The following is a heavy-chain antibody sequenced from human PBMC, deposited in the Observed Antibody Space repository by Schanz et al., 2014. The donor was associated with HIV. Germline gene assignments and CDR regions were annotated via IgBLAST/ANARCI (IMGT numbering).Heavy chain of an antibody. D-gene: IGHD3-22*01. J-gene: IGHJ4*02. CDR2: IIPMFGTA. CDR1: GGSFSNYA. Sequence: QVQLLQSGAEVKKPGSSVKVSCKASGGSFSNYAITWVRQAPGQGLEWMGGIIPMFGTANYAQKFQGRVTITADESTSTAYMVLSSLRSEDTAMYYCASYYDGSGYQYFDYWGQGTLVTVSS. CDR3: ASYYDGSGYQYFDY. V-gene: IGHV1-69*01.